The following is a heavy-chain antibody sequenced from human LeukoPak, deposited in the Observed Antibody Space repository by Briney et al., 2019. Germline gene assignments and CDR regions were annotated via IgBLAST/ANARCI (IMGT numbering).Heavy chain of an antibody. CDR3: TWMATVVTVDI. J-gene: IGHJ4*02. CDR1: GLSFRDAW. V-gene: IGHV3-15*01. CDR2: TIGGNGPA. D-gene: IGHD4-23*01. Sequence: GGSLRLSCAVSGLSFRDAWLCWVRQAPGKGLEWIGRTIGGNGPADYAEHVKGRFTISRDYSKDTMYLHMNSLKTEDTAVYYCTWMATVVTVDIWGQGTLVTVSS.